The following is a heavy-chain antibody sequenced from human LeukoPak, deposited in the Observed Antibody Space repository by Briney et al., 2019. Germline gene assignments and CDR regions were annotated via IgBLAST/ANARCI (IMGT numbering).Heavy chain of an antibody. CDR2: ISGSRGST. Sequence: PGGSLRLSCAASGFTFSSYAMSWVRQAPGEGLEWVSAISGSRGSTYYADSVKGRFTISRDNSKNTLYLQMNSLRAEDTAVYYCAKGASSPDTAMVTYGLDYWGQGTLVTVSS. D-gene: IGHD5-18*01. J-gene: IGHJ4*02. V-gene: IGHV3-23*01. CDR1: GFTFSSYA. CDR3: AKGASSPDTAMVTYGLDY.